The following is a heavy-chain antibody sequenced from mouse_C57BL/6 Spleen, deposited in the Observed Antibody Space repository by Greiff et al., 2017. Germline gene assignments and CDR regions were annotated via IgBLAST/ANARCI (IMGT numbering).Heavy chain of an antibody. V-gene: IGHV5-9-1*02. CDR2: ISSGGDYI. J-gene: IGHJ2*01. CDR3: TRYYYGSNFDY. Sequence: EVKLMESGEGLVKPGGSLKLSCAASGFTFSSYAMSWVRQTPEKRLEWVAYISSGGDYIYYADTVKGRFTISRDNARNTLYLQMSSLKSEDTAMXYCTRYYYGSNFDYWGQGTTLTVSS. D-gene: IGHD1-1*01. CDR1: GFTFSSYA.